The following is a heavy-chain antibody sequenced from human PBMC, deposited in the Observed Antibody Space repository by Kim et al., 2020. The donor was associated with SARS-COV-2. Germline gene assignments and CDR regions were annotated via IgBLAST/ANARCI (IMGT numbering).Heavy chain of an antibody. D-gene: IGHD6-19*01. Sequence: SETLSLTCAVSGGSFSGYYWSWIRQPPGKGLEWIGDIIHSGSTNYNTSLKSRVTISVDTSKNLFSLKLNSVTAADTAVYYCARGGRAYRVAVASPSYFDFWGQGTLVTFSS. CDR1: GGSFSGYY. CDR3: ARGGRAYRVAVASPSYFDF. J-gene: IGHJ4*02. CDR2: IIHSGST. V-gene: IGHV4-34*01.